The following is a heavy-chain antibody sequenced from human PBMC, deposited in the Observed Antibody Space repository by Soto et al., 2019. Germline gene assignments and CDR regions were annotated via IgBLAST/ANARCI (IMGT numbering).Heavy chain of an antibody. Sequence: EVQLLESGGGLVQPGGSLRLSCAASGFTFSTSGMSWVRQAPGKGLEWVSSISGSGDYTNYADSVKGRFTISRDNSKNRLYLQITSLAAEDTAVYYCANHGGFDIWGQGTMVAVSS. CDR2: ISGSGDYT. D-gene: IGHD4-17*01. V-gene: IGHV3-23*01. CDR3: ANHGGFDI. CDR1: GFTFSTSG. J-gene: IGHJ3*02.